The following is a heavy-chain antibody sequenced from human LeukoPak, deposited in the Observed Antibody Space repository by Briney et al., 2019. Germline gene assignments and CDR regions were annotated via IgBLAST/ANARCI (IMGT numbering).Heavy chain of an antibody. CDR2: IYYSGST. J-gene: IGHJ6*03. CDR1: GGSISSSSYY. V-gene: IGHV4-39*01. CDR3: ASRDVGPLYYDSSGYPNPPISYYYYMDV. D-gene: IGHD3-22*01. Sequence: SETLSLTCTVSGGSISSSSYYWGWIRQPPGKWLEWIGSIYYSGSTYYNPSLKSRVTISVDTSKNQFSLKLSSVTAADTAVYYCASRDVGPLYYDSSGYPNPPISYYYYMDVWGKGTTVTVSS.